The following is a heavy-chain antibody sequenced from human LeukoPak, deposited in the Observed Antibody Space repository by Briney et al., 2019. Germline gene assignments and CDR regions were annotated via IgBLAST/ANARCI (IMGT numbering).Heavy chain of an antibody. CDR2: ISPGGDAV. CDR1: GFIFSDYH. J-gene: IGHJ4*02. V-gene: IGHV3-11*01. CDR3: SGGRDAAVAGPGGYFDY. Sequence: GGSLRLSCAASGFIFSDYHMSWIRQAPGKGLECVSYISPGGDAVYFADSVKGRFTISRDNAKNSLFLQMSSLTAEDTAVYYCSGGRDAAVAGPGGYFDYWGQGSLVTVPS. D-gene: IGHD6-19*01.